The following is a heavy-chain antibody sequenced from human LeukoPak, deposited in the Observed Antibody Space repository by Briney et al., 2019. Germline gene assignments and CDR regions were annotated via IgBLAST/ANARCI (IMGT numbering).Heavy chain of an antibody. Sequence: PGGSLRLSCAASGFTFSSYAMHWVRQAPGKGLEGVAVISYDGSNKYYADSVKGRFTISRDNSKNTLYLQMNSLRAEDTAVYYCARDLSGWYSSGWGDYWGQGTLVTVSS. CDR1: GFTFSSYA. CDR3: ARDLSGWYSSGWGDY. J-gene: IGHJ4*02. V-gene: IGHV3-30-3*01. CDR2: ISYDGSNK. D-gene: IGHD6-19*01.